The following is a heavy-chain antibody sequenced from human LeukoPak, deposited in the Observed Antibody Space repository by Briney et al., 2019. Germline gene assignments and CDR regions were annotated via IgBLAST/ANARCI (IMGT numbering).Heavy chain of an antibody. J-gene: IGHJ4*02. CDR3: ARVGVQLGRPIDY. CDR2: IFHSGST. CDR1: GGSISSSNW. V-gene: IGHV4-4*02. D-gene: IGHD6-6*01. Sequence: KASETLSLTCAVSGGSISSSNWWSWVRQPPGKGLEWIGEIFHSGSTNYNPSLESRVTISVDKSKNQFSLKLSSVTAADTAVYYCARVGVQLGRPIDYWGQGTLVTVSS.